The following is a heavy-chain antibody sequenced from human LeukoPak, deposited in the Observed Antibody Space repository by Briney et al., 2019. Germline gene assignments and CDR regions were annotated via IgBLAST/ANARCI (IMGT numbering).Heavy chain of an antibody. J-gene: IGHJ3*02. CDR1: GFGLSSYD. CDR2: IGIPGDT. V-gene: IGHV3-13*01. Sequence: GGSLRLSCAASGFGLSSYDMHWVRQGTGKGLEWVSGIGIPGDTYYPGSVTGRFTISRENAKNSLYLQMNSLRAEDTAVYYCAGEYGDYGGTYDAFDIWGQGTMVTVSS. CDR3: AGEYGDYGGTYDAFDI. D-gene: IGHD4-17*01.